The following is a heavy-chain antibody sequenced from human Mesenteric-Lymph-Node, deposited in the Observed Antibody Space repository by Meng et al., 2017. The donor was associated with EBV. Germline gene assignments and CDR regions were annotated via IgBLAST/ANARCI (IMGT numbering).Heavy chain of an antibody. D-gene: IGHD3-16*02. V-gene: IGHV4-4*02. CDR3: ARITFGGAIGD. Sequence: QVEFEKPRAELVKHSGTLSLPCAVSSGSISNSNWWSWVRQPPGKGLQWIGEIFHSGGTNYNPSLKSRVTISVDKSKNQFSLKVNSLTAADTAVYYCARITFGGAIGDWGQGTLVTVFS. CDR2: IFHSGGT. CDR1: SGSISNSNW. J-gene: IGHJ4*02.